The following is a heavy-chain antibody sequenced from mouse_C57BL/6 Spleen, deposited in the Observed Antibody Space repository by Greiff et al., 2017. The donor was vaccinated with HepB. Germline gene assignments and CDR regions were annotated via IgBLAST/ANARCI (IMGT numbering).Heavy chain of an antibody. J-gene: IGHJ1*03. Sequence: EVQLQQSGPELVKPGASVKISCKASGYTFTDYYMNWVKQSHGKSLEWIGDINPNNGGTSYNQKFKGKATLTVDKSSSTAYMELRSLTSQDSAVYYCASFYYYGSWYFDVWGTGTTVTVSS. CDR2: INPNNGGT. CDR3: ASFYYYGSWYFDV. V-gene: IGHV1-26*01. D-gene: IGHD1-1*01. CDR1: GYTFTDYY.